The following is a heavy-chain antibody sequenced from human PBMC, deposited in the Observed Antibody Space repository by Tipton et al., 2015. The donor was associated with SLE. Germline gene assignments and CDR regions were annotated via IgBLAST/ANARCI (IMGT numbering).Heavy chain of an antibody. CDR1: YW. CDR2: IYPGDSDT. V-gene: IGHV5-51*01. J-gene: IGHJ5*02. CDR3: ARLYSGSYYNWFDP. D-gene: IGHD1-26*01. Sequence: YWSWIRQHPGKGLEWMGIIYPGDSDTRYSPSFQGQVTISADKSISTAYLQWSSLKASDTAMYYCARLYSGSYYNWFDPWGQGTLVTVSS.